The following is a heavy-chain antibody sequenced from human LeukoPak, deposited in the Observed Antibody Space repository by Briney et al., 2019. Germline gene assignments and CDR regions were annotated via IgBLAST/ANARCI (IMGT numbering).Heavy chain of an antibody. V-gene: IGHV4-39*01. J-gene: IGHJ4*02. Sequence: SETLSLTCTVSGGSISSSSYYWGWLRQPPGTGLEWIGSIYYSGSTYYNPSLKSRVTISVDTSKNQFSLKLSSVTAADTAVYYCARGVQYYYDSSGFDYWGREPWSPSPQ. CDR1: GGSISSSSYY. D-gene: IGHD3-22*01. CDR3: ARGVQYYYDSSGFDY. CDR2: IYYSGST.